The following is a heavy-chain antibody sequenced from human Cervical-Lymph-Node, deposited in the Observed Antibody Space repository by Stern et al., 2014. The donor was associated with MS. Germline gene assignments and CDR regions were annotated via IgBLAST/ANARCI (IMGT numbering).Heavy chain of an antibody. CDR2: IHHSGTT. V-gene: IGHV4/OR15-8*01. J-gene: IGHJ5*02. D-gene: IGHD5-12*01. Sequence: VQLQESGPGLVRPSETLSLTCVVSGDSISSNNWWRWVRQSPEKGLEWIGEIHHSGTTNYAPLFKSRITLSLDKATTHVSMNPNSVTAADTAVYHCARVSLSDYDYFDPWGQGTLVTVSS. CDR1: GDSISSNNW. CDR3: ARVSLSDYDYFDP.